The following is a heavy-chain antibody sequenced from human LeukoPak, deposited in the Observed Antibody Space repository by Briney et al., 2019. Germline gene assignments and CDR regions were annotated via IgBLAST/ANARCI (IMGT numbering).Heavy chain of an antibody. CDR1: GASVSSGGYY. CDR2: TYHSGSP. Sequence: PSETLSLTCTVSGASVSSGGYYWSWVRQTPGKGQEWIGYTYHSGSPFHNPSLKGRATISLDSSRNQFSLKLTSVTAADTAVYYCRVTTNVSNYIDVWGKGTTVIVSS. V-gene: IGHV4-30-2*01. CDR3: RVTTNVSNYIDV. J-gene: IGHJ6*03. D-gene: IGHD2/OR15-2a*01.